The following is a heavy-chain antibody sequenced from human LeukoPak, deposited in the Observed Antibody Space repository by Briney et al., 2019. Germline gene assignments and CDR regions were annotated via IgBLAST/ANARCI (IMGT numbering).Heavy chain of an antibody. CDR3: AKPRLVGRVTALYYFDY. Sequence: GGSLRLSCAASGFTFNSYAMSWVRQAPGKGLEWVSALGGGGSNTYYSDSVKGRFTISRDNSKNTLYLQMNSLRAEDTAVYYCAKPRLVGRVTALYYFDYWGQGTLVTVSS. J-gene: IGHJ4*02. CDR2: LGGGGSNT. V-gene: IGHV3-23*01. D-gene: IGHD2-21*02. CDR1: GFTFNSYA.